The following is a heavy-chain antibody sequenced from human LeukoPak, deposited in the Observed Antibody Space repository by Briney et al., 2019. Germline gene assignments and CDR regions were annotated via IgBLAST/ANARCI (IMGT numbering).Heavy chain of an antibody. CDR2: IYTSGST. J-gene: IGHJ4*02. D-gene: IGHD3-10*01. CDR1: GGSISSGSYY. CDR3: ARASWFGESTTDY. Sequence: KPSQTLSLTYTVSGGSISSGSYYWRWIRQPAGKGLEWIVRIYTSGSTNYNPSLKSRVTISVDTSKNQFSLKLSSVTAADTAVYYCARASWFGESTTDYWGQGTLVTVSS. V-gene: IGHV4-61*02.